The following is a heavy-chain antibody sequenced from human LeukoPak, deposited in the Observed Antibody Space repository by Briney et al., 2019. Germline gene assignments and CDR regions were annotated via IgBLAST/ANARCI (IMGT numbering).Heavy chain of an antibody. CDR2: ISSSSSYI. D-gene: IGHD6-19*01. V-gene: IGHV3-21*01. Sequence: GGSLRLSCAASGFTFSSYSMNWVRQAPGKGLEWVSSISSSSSYIYYADSVKGRFTISRDNAKNSLYLQMNSLRAEDTAVYYCARGHRGGYAFDIWGQGTMVTVSS. CDR3: ARGHRGGYAFDI. J-gene: IGHJ3*02. CDR1: GFTFSSYS.